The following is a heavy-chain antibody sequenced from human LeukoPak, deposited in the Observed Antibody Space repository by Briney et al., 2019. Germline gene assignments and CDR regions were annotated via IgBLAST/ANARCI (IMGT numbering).Heavy chain of an antibody. V-gene: IGHV4-59*01. Sequence: SETLSLTCAVSGGSLSGYYWTWIRRPPGKGLEWIGYIYYSGSTNYNPSLESRITILVDTSKNQFSLRLGSVTAADTAVYYCARGMGSSTYYDFWSGYYRTSGASDYYYYMDVWGKGTTVTVSS. CDR2: IYYSGST. CDR1: GGSLSGYY. CDR3: ARGMGSSTYYDFWSGYYRTSGASDYYYYMDV. D-gene: IGHD3-3*01. J-gene: IGHJ6*03.